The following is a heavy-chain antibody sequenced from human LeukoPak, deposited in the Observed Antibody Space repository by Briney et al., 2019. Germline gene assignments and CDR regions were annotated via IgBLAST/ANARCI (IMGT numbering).Heavy chain of an antibody. V-gene: IGHV4-31*03. CDR1: GGSISSGGYY. CDR3: AGGGGAESYYDFWSGYHPKSSDAFDI. CDR2: IYYSGST. D-gene: IGHD3-3*01. Sequence: SETLSLTCTVSGGSISSGGYYWSWIRQHPGKGLEWLGYIYYSGSTYYNPSLKSRVTISVDTSKNQFSLKLSSVTAADTAVYYCAGGGGAESYYDFWSGYHPKSSDAFDIWGQGTMVTVSS. J-gene: IGHJ3*02.